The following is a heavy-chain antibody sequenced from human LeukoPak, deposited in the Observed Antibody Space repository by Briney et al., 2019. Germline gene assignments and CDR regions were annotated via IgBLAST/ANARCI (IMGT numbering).Heavy chain of an antibody. CDR3: AKDPMGLPPDY. CDR1: GFTFSSYA. V-gene: IGHV3-23*01. J-gene: IGHJ4*02. D-gene: IGHD5-24*01. Sequence: WGSLRLSCAASGFTFSSYARSWVRQAPGKGLKWVSAISGSGGSTYYAYSVNGRFTISRDNSKNTLYLQMNSLRAEDTAVYYCAKDPMGLPPDYWGQGTLVTVSS. CDR2: ISGSGGST.